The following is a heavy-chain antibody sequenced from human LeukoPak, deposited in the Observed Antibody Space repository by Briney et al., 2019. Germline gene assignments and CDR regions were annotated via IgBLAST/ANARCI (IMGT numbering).Heavy chain of an antibody. V-gene: IGHV1-2*04. CDR2: INPNSGGT. J-gene: IGHJ5*02. CDR1: GYTFTGYY. Sequence: ASVNVSCKASGYTFTGYYMHWVRQAPGQGLEWMGWINPNSGGTNYAQKFQGWVTMTRDTSISTAYMELSRLRSDDTAVYYCARGIKYYYGSGSFNWFDPWGQGTQVTVSS. CDR3: ARGIKYYYGSGSFNWFDP. D-gene: IGHD3-10*01.